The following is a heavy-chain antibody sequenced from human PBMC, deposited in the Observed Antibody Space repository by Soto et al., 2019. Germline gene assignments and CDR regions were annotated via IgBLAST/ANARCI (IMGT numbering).Heavy chain of an antibody. V-gene: IGHV4-39*01. D-gene: IGHD3-22*01. Sequence: SETLSLTCTVSGSSISSSSYYWGWIRQPPGKGLEWIGSIYYSGSTYYNPSLKSRVTISVDTSKNQFSLKLSSVTAADTAVYYCARQETTYYYDSSGYYSNWFDRWGQGTLVTVSS. J-gene: IGHJ5*02. CDR1: GSSISSSSYY. CDR3: ARQETTYYYDSSGYYSNWFDR. CDR2: IYYSGST.